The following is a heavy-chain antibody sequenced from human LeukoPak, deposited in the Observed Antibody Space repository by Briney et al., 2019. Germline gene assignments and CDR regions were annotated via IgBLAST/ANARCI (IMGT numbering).Heavy chain of an antibody. CDR1: GFTFSSYW. V-gene: IGHV3-7*01. CDR3: ARVSPNTLTTLQYFDY. CDR2: IKQDGSEK. Sequence: GGSLRLSCAASGFTFSSYWMSWVRQAPGKGLEWVANIKQDGSEKYYVDSVKGRFTISRDNAKNSLYLQMNSLRAEDTAVYYCARVSPNTLTTLQYFDYWGQGTLVTVSS. D-gene: IGHD4-17*01. J-gene: IGHJ4*02.